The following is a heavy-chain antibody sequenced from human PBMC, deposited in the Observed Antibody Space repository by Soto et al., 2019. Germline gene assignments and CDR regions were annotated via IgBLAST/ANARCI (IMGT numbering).Heavy chain of an antibody. CDR3: ARNYCSSTSCYQVYYYYYGMDV. D-gene: IGHD2-2*01. J-gene: IGHJ6*02. CDR1: GYSFTSYL. CDR2: IYPGDSDT. Sequence: PGESLKISCKGSGYSFTSYLIGWVRQMPGKGLEWMWIIYPGDSDTRYSPSFQGQVTISADKSISTAYLQWSSLRASDTAMYYCARNYCSSTSCYQVYYYYYGMDVWGQGTTVTV. V-gene: IGHV5-51*01.